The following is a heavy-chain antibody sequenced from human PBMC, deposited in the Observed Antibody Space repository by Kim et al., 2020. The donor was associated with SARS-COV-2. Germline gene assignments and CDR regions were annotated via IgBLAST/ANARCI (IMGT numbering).Heavy chain of an antibody. Sequence: ADSVKGRFTISRDNSKNTLYLQMNSLRAEDTAVYYCASGSPLYGSGSDYWGQGTLVTVSS. CDR3: ASGSPLYGSGSDY. V-gene: IGHV3-66*01. D-gene: IGHD3-10*01. J-gene: IGHJ4*02.